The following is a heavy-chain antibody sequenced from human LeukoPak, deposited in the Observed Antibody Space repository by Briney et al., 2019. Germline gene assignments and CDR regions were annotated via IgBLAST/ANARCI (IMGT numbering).Heavy chain of an antibody. J-gene: IGHJ4*02. D-gene: IGHD2-21*01. CDR2: ISGSGGST. V-gene: IGHV3-23*01. CDR1: GFTFSSYG. CDR3: ARAPVTSCRGAYCYPFDY. Sequence: GGSLRLSCAASGFTFSSYGMSWVRQAPGKGLEWVSAISGSGGSTYYADSVKGRFTISRDNSKNTLYLQMNSLRVEDAAVYYCARAPVTSCRGAYCYPFDYWGQGTLVTVSS.